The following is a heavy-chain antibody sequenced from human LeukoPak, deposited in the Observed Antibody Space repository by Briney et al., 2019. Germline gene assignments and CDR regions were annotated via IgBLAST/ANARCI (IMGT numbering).Heavy chain of an antibody. CDR2: IYHSGST. J-gene: IGHJ5*02. CDR1: GYSISSGYY. CDR3: ARDDSDYGDYARFDP. Sequence: SETLSLTCAVSGYSISSGYYWGWIRQPPGKGLEWIGSIYHSGSTYYNLSLKSRVTISVDTSKNQFSLKLSSVTAADTAVYYCARDDSDYGDYARFDPWGQGTLVTVSS. V-gene: IGHV4-38-2*02. D-gene: IGHD4-17*01.